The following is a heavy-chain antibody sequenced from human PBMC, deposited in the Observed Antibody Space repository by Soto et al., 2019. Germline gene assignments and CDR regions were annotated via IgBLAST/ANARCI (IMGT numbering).Heavy chain of an antibody. CDR2: IIPIFGTA. Sequence: SVKVSCKASGGTFSSYAISWVRQAPGQGLEWMGGIIPIFGTANYAQKFQGRVTITADESTSTAYMELSSLRSEDTAVYYCASGEWLRVGFDYWGQGTLVTVSS. V-gene: IGHV1-69*13. D-gene: IGHD5-12*01. J-gene: IGHJ4*02. CDR1: GGTFSSYA. CDR3: ASGEWLRVGFDY.